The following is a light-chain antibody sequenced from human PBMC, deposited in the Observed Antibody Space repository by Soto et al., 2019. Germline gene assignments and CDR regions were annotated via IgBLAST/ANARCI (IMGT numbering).Light chain of an antibody. CDR2: LNSDGSH. Sequence: QLVLTQSPSASASLGASVKLTCTLSSGHSSYAIAWHQQQPEKGPRYLMKLNSDGSHSKGDEIPDRFSGSSSGAERYLTISSLQSGDEADYYCQTWGTVIQVFGGGTKLTVL. V-gene: IGLV4-69*01. CDR3: QTWGTVIQV. J-gene: IGLJ3*02. CDR1: SGHSSYA.